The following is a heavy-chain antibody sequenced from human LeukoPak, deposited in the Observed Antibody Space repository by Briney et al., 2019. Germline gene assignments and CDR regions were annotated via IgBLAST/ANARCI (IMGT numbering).Heavy chain of an antibody. CDR1: GSTFSSYA. V-gene: IGHV3-20*04. CDR3: AKEGFDS. CDR2: VNWNGGST. J-gene: IGHJ4*02. Sequence: GGSLRLSCAASGSTFSSYAMTWVRQAPGKGLEWVSSVNWNGGSTGYADSVKGRFTISRDNAKNSLYLQMNSLRAEDTAVYYCAKEGFDSWGQGTLVTVSS.